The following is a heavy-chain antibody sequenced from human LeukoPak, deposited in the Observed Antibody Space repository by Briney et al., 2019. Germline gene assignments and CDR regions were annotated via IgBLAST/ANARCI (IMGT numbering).Heavy chain of an antibody. CDR2: IYYSGST. CDR1: GGSISSYY. D-gene: IGHD1-14*01. J-gene: IGHJ4*02. CDR3: ARHGTISSESYFDY. Sequence: PSETLSLTCTVSGGSISSYYWSWIRQPPGKGLEWIGYIYYSGSTNYNPSLKSRVTISVDTSKNQVSLRLSSVTAADTAVYYCARHGTISSESYFDYWGQGALVTVSS. V-gene: IGHV4-59*08.